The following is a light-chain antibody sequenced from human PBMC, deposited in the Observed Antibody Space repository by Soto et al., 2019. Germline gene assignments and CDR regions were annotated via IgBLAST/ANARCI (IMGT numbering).Light chain of an antibody. CDR3: QQYGRSPLLYT. J-gene: IGKJ2*01. V-gene: IGKV3-20*01. Sequence: EIVLTQSPGTLSLSPGERATLSCRASQSVTSNYLAWYQQKPGQAPRLLIYGASTRAAGVPERFSGSGSGTVFTLTITRLEPEDFAVYYCQQYGRSPLLYTFGQGTKLGV. CDR2: GAS. CDR1: QSVTSNY.